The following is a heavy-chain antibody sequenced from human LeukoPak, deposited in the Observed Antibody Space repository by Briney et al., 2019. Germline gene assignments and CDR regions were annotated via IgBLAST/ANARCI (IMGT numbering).Heavy chain of an antibody. J-gene: IGHJ4*02. CDR1: GFTVSSNY. CDR2: IYSGGST. V-gene: IGHV3-53*01. Sequence: GGSLRLSCAASGFTVSSNYMSWVRQAPGKGLEWVSVIYSGGSTYYADSVKGRLTISRDNSKNTVYLQMNSLRAEDTAVYYCAKDRGLVGATPSNFDYWGQGTLVTVSS. D-gene: IGHD1-26*01. CDR3: AKDRGLVGATPSNFDY.